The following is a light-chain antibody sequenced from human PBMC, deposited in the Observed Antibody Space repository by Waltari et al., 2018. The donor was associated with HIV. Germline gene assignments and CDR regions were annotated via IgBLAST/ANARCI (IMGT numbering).Light chain of an antibody. Sequence: QSALTQPASVSGSPGQSITISCTGTSSDVGGYNYVSWHQQHPGKALKLMIYDVSKRPSGVSNRFSGSKSGNTASLTSSGLQAEDEADYCCCSYAGSSTYVFGTGTKVTVL. V-gene: IGLV2-23*02. CDR1: SSDVGGYNY. J-gene: IGLJ1*01. CDR2: DVS. CDR3: CSYAGSSTYV.